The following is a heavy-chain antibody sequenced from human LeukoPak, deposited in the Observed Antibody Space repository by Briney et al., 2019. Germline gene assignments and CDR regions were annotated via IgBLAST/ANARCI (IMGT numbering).Heavy chain of an antibody. CDR2: ISGSGGST. J-gene: IGHJ5*02. CDR3: ARDYDILTDNWFDP. Sequence: GGSLRLSCAASGFTFSSYGMSWVRQAPGKGLEWVSAISGSGGSTYYADSVKGRFTISRDNSKNSLYLQMNSLRAEDTAVYYCARDYDILTDNWFDPWGQGTLVTVSS. V-gene: IGHV3-23*01. D-gene: IGHD3-9*01. CDR1: GFTFSSYG.